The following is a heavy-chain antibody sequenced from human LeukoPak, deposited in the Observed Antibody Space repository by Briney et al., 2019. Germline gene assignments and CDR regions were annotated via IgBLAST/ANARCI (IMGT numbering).Heavy chain of an antibody. J-gene: IGHJ6*02. CDR1: GGSFSSSSYY. V-gene: IGHV4-61*01. Sequence: SETLSLTCAVSGGSFSSSSYYWSWIRQPPGKGLEWIGYIYYSGSTNYNPSLKSRVTISVDTSKNQFSLKLSSVTAADTAVYYCARQGAAGPLYYYYGMDVWGQGTTVTVSS. CDR2: IYYSGST. CDR3: ARQGAAGPLYYYYGMDV. D-gene: IGHD6-13*01.